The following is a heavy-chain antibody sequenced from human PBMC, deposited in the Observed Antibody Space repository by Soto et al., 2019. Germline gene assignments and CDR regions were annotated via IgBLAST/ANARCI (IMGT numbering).Heavy chain of an antibody. V-gene: IGHV4-59*08. CDR3: ASGPPLDYDILTGYYGVTAFDP. Sequence: SETLSLTCTVSGSSISSYYGRWIRQPPGKGREWIGYIYYSGRTNYHPTLKSRVTISVDTSKNEFSLKLSTMTAADTAVYYCASGPPLDYDILTGYYGVTAFDPWGQGTLVTVSS. CDR2: IYYSGRT. D-gene: IGHD3-9*01. CDR1: GSSISSYY. J-gene: IGHJ5*02.